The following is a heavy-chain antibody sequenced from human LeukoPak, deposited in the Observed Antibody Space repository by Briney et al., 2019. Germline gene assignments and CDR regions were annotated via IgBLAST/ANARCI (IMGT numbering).Heavy chain of an antibody. Sequence: GGSLRLSCAASGFTFSSYGMHWVRQAPGKGLEWVAVISYDGSNKYYADSVKGRFTISRDNSKNTLYLQMNSLRAEDTAVYYCAKGAFGCSSTSCYPYYYYGMDVWGKGTTVTDSS. D-gene: IGHD2-2*01. CDR1: GFTFSSYG. V-gene: IGHV3-30*18. CDR3: AKGAFGCSSTSCYPYYYYGMDV. CDR2: ISYDGSNK. J-gene: IGHJ6*04.